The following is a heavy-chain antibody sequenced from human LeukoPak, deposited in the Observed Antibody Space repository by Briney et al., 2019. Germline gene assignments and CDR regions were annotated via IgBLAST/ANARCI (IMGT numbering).Heavy chain of an antibody. D-gene: IGHD5-18*01. CDR2: ISSSGSTI. J-gene: IGHJ4*02. V-gene: IGHV3-48*03. CDR3: ARGSTWPDSYGYY. CDR1: GFTFSSYE. Sequence: GGSLRLSCAASGFTFSSYEMNWVRQAPGKGLEWISYISSSGSTIYYADSVKGRFTISRDNAKSSLYLQMNSLRAEDTAVYYCARGSTWPDSYGYYWGQGVLVTVSS.